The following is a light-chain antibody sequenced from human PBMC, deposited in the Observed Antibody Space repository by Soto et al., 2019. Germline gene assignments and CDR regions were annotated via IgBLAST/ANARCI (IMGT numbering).Light chain of an antibody. CDR1: QRINPW. J-gene: IGKJ2*01. CDR2: EAS. V-gene: IGKV1-5*03. CDR3: HKYNFYPFT. Sequence: DIQMTQAPSTLSASVGDRIIITCRASQRINPWLAWYQHKPWKAPKALIYEASVLETGVPSSFSGSESGTQLTLAINNLQPDDFATYYCHKYNFYPFTFGQGPKLEIK.